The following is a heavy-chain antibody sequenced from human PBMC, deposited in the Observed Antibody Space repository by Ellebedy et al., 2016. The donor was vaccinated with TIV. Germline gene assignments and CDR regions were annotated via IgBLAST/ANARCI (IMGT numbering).Heavy chain of an antibody. Sequence: GESLKISCAASGFTFSSYPIHWVRQAPDKGLEWVAVIWYDGSNKYYVDSVKGRFTISRDNSKNTLYLQMSSLRADDTAIYYCARDKSPTMIALDFWGQGTLVTVSS. CDR1: GFTFSSYP. CDR2: IWYDGSNK. CDR3: ARDKSPTMIALDF. V-gene: IGHV3-33*08. D-gene: IGHD3-22*01. J-gene: IGHJ4*02.